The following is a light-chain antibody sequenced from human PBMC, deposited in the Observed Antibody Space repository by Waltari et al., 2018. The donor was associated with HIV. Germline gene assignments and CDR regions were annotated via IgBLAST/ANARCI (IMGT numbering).Light chain of an antibody. J-gene: IGLJ3*02. V-gene: IGLV3-19*01. CDR3: HARESSGNHLGV. Sequence: SSALTQDPAVSVALGQTVRITCQGDSLSSYYAIWYQQKPGQAPVLVIYGKNNRHPRFPDRCSGSSSGKTATLTITGAQAEDEADYYCHARESSGNHLGVFGGGTMLTVL. CDR2: GKN. CDR1: SLSSYY.